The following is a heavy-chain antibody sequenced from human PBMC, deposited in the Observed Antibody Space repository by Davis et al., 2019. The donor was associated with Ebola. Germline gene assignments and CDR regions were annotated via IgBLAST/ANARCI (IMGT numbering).Heavy chain of an antibody. V-gene: IGHV3-7*03. D-gene: IGHD3/OR15-3a*01. CDR3: ASGDGRGRSYDMDV. CDR1: GLIFNNYW. CDR2: IKEDGGEK. Sequence: GGSLRLSCAASGLIFNNYWMSWIRQAPGKGPEWVAIIKEDGGEKYYVDSVKGRFTISRDNAKNSLFLEMNSLRAKDTAFYYCASGDGRGRSYDMDVWGQGTTVTVSS. J-gene: IGHJ6*03.